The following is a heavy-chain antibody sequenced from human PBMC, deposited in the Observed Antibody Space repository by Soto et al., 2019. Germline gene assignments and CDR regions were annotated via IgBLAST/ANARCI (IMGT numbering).Heavy chain of an antibody. Sequence: QVQLVQSGAEVKKPGASVKVSCKASGYTFTSYYMHWVRQAPGQGLEWMGIINPSGGSTSYAQKCQDRVTMTRDTSTSTVYMELSSLRSEDTAVYYCARSGSGGSFPYYFDYWGQGTLVTVSS. CDR3: ARSGSGGSFPYYFDY. J-gene: IGHJ4*02. D-gene: IGHD2-15*01. CDR1: GYTFTSYY. V-gene: IGHV1-46*03. CDR2: INPSGGST.